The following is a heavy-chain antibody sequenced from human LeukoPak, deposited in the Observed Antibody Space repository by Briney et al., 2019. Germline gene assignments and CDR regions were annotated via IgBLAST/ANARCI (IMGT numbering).Heavy chain of an antibody. V-gene: IGHV4-61*02. Sequence: PSQTLSLTCTVSGGSISSGSYYWSWLRQPAGTGLEWIGRIYTSGSTNYNPSLKSRVTISVDTSKNQFSLKLSSVTAADTAVYYCARGYYDSSAPPIAFDIWGQGTMVTVSS. CDR2: IYTSGST. J-gene: IGHJ3*02. CDR3: ARGYYDSSAPPIAFDI. CDR1: GGSISSGSYY. D-gene: IGHD3-22*01.